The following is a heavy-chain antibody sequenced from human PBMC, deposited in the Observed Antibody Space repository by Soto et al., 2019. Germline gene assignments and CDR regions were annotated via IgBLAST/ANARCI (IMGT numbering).Heavy chain of an antibody. J-gene: IGHJ6*03. CDR1: GGSISSYY. Sequence: QVQLQESGPGLVKPSETLSLTCTVSGGSISSYYWSWIRQPPGKGLEWIGYIYYSGRPNYNPSLKSRVTISVDTSKNQFSLKLSSVTAADTAVYYCARSYSRYCSGVSCYSYYYYYMDVWGKGTTVTVSS. V-gene: IGHV4-59*01. CDR2: IYYSGRP. D-gene: IGHD2-15*01. CDR3: ARSYSRYCSGVSCYSYYYYYMDV.